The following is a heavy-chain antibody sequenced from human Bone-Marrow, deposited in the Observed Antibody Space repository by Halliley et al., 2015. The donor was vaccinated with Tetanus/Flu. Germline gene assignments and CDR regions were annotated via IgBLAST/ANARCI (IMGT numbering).Heavy chain of an antibody. J-gene: IGHJ4*02. D-gene: IGHD3-16*01. V-gene: IGHV3-23*01. Sequence: VSGISGNGHYTYYADSVKGRFSISRDNSKNAVDLQVNTVRAEDAAVYYCAKSRSDYGAPVYYWCQGTLVTVSS. CDR2: ISGNGHYT. CDR3: AKSRSDYGAPVYY.